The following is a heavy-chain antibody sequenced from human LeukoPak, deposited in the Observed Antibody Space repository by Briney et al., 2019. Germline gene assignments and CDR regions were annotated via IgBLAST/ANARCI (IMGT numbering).Heavy chain of an antibody. V-gene: IGHV4-4*07. D-gene: IGHD4-17*01. CDR1: GGSVSSYY. Sequence: PSETLSLTCSVSGGSVSSYYWSWIRQPAGKGLEWIGRIYPSGTTHYNPSLKSRVTMSVDTSKNQFSLKLTSVTAADTAVYYCADDYGDWGQGTLVTVYS. J-gene: IGHJ4*02. CDR3: ADDYGD. CDR2: IYPSGTT.